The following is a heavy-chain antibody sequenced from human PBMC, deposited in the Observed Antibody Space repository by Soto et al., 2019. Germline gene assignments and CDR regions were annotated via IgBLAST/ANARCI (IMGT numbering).Heavy chain of an antibody. J-gene: IGHJ4*02. D-gene: IGHD4-17*01. CDR1: GFSLNTSGVG. Sequence: QITLKESGPALVKPTQPLTLTCTFSGFSLNTSGVGVGWIRQPPGKALEWLALIYWDDDKRYTPSLKSRLTLTKDTSKNQLVLTMTNMDPVDTGTYDCAHRPYGDYPIDYWGQGTLVTVSS. CDR2: IYWDDDK. V-gene: IGHV2-5*02. CDR3: AHRPYGDYPIDY.